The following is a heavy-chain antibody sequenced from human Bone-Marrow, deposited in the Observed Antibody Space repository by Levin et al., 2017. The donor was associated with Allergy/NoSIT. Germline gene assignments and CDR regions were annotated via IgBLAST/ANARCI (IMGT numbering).Heavy chain of an antibody. CDR3: ARQYKEGGSPEPITFDY. D-gene: IGHD1-14*01. J-gene: IGHJ4*02. Sequence: GGSLRLSCKGSGYSFTSYWIGWVRQMPGKGLEWMGIIYPGDSDTRYSPSFQGQVTISADKSISTAYLQWSSLKASDTAMYYCARQYKEGGSPEPITFDYWGQGTLVTVSS. V-gene: IGHV5-51*01. CDR1: GYSFTSYW. CDR2: IYPGDSDT.